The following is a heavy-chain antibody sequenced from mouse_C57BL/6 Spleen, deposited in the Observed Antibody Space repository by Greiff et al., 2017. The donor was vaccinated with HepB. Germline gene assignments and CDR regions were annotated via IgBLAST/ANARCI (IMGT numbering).Heavy chain of an antibody. V-gene: IGHV1-82*01. J-gene: IGHJ2*01. CDR3: ARDYYGSSNYFDY. CDR1: GYAFSSSW. CDR2: IYPGDGDT. D-gene: IGHD1-1*01. Sequence: VQLQQSGPELVKPGASVKISCKASGYAFSSSWMNWVKQRPGKGLEWIGRIYPGDGDTNYNGKFKGKATLTADKSSSTAYMQRSSLTSEDSAVYFCARDYYGSSNYFDYWGQGTTLTVSS.